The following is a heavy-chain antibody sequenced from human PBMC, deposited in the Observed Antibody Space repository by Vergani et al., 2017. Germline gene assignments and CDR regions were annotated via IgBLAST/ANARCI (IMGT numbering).Heavy chain of an antibody. CDR3: ARGSGRSIFGGVMMGEANWFDS. J-gene: IGHJ5*01. D-gene: IGHD3-3*01. V-gene: IGHV1-18*01. Sequence: VQLVQSGAEVKKPGASVKVSCKASGYTFTSYGISWVRQAPGQGLEWMGWISAYNGNTNYAQKPQGSVTMTTDTSTSTAYMELSSLRSDDTAGYYCARGSGRSIFGGVMMGEANWFDSWGQGTLVTVSS. CDR2: ISAYNGNT. CDR1: GYTFTSYG.